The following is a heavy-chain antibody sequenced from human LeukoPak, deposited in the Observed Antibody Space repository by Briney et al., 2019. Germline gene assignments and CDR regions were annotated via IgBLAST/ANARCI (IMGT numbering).Heavy chain of an antibody. CDR2: ISSSSSTI. CDR3: ARDHRAIAVAGTGIYYYYGMDV. D-gene: IGHD6-19*01. V-gene: IGHV3-48*01. J-gene: IGHJ6*02. Sequence: GGSLRLSCAASGFTFSSYSMNWVRQAPGKGLEWVSYISSSSSTIYYADSVKCRFTISRDNAKNSLYLQMNSLRAEDTAVYYCARDHRAIAVAGTGIYYYYGMDVWGQGTTVTVSS. CDR1: GFTFSSYS.